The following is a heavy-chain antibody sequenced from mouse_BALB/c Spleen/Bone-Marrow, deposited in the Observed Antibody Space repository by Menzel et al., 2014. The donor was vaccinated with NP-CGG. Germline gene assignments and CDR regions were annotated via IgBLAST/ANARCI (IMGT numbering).Heavy chain of an antibody. Sequence: VQLQQSGGGLVKPGGSLKLSCAASGFTFSDCYMYWVRQTPEKRLEWVATISDGGSYTYYPDSVKGRFTVSRDNAKNNLYLQMSSLKSEDTAMYYCAREYGTSYDYYFDVWGAGTTVTVSS. CDR3: AREYGTSYDYYFDV. CDR1: GFTFSDCY. V-gene: IGHV5-4*02. D-gene: IGHD1-1*01. CDR2: ISDGGSYT. J-gene: IGHJ1*01.